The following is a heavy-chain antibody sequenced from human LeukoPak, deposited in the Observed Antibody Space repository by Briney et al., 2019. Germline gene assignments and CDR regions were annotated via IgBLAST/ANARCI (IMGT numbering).Heavy chain of an antibody. CDR3: ARDYGDFDY. D-gene: IGHD4-17*01. J-gene: IGHJ4*02. Sequence: ASVKVSCKASGYIFTGYYMHWVRQAPGQGLEWMGWIHPNSGDTNYAQKFQGRVTITRNTSISTAYMELSSLRSEDTAVYYCARDYGDFDYWGQGTLVTVSS. CDR1: GYIFTGYY. V-gene: IGHV1-2*02. CDR2: IHPNSGDT.